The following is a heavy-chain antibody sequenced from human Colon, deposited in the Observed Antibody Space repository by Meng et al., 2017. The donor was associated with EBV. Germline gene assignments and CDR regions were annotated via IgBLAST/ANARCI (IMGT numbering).Heavy chain of an antibody. CDR1: GGSMSSGNYY. V-gene: IGHV4-30-4*01. Sequence: QVQLRESGPVLVEPSQTLSLTCTVSGGSMSSGNYYWSWIRQPPGKGLEWIGYIHHSGSAYYNPSLKSRVSISVDTSKNQFSLNLNSMTAADTAVYYCASFDHIPRRNYFDYWGQGTLVTVAS. CDR2: IHHSGSA. J-gene: IGHJ4*02. CDR3: ASFDHIPRRNYFDY. D-gene: IGHD2-21*01.